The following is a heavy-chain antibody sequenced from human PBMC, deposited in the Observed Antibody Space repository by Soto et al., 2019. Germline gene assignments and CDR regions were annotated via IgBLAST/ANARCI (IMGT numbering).Heavy chain of an antibody. J-gene: IGHJ4*02. CDR3: AREHGNYALDY. D-gene: IGHD4-17*01. CDR1: GYTFTSYA. CDR2: MNPNSGNT. V-gene: IGHV1-8*01. Sequence: QVQLVQSGAEVKKPGASVKVSCKASGYTFTSYAINWVRQATGQGLEWMGWMNPNSGNTVYAQKFQGGVTLTRNTSISPAHMELSSLRSEATAVYYCAREHGNYALDYWGQGTLVTVSS.